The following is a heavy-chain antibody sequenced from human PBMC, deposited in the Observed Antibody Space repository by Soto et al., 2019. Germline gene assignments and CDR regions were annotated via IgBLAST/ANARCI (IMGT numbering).Heavy chain of an antibody. CDR1: GFTFSSYA. CDR2: ISGSGGST. D-gene: IGHD2-2*02. CDR3: ARDRIVVVPAAIGYYYYYGMDV. Sequence: GGSLRLSCAASGFTFSSYAMSWVRQAPGKGLEWVSAISGSGGSTYYADSVKGRFTISRDNSKNTLYLQMNSLRAEDTAVYYCARDRIVVVPAAIGYYYYYGMDVWGQGTTVTVSS. J-gene: IGHJ6*02. V-gene: IGHV3-23*01.